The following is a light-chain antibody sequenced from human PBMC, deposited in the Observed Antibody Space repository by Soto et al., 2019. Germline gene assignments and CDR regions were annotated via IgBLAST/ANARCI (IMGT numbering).Light chain of an antibody. CDR1: QTSSSW. J-gene: IGKJ1*01. V-gene: IGKV1-5*03. Sequence: IQMTQSPSTLSGSVGDRVTITCQASQTSSSWLAWYQQKPGKAPKLLIDKASTIKSGVTSRFSGSGSGTEITLTISGLQPDAFATYHCQHNNRYSYAFGQGTQVELK. CDR3: QHNNRYSYA. CDR2: KAS.